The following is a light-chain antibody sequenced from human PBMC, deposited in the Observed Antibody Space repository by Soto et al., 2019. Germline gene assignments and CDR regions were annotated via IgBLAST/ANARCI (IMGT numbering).Light chain of an antibody. V-gene: IGKV3-20*01. J-gene: IGKJ4*01. Sequence: EIVLTQSPATLSLSPGERATLSCRASQTLTSNYLAWYQQKRGQAPRLLIHGAASRATGIPDRFSGSGCGTDFTLTISRLEPEDFAVYYCQQYSDSVLTFGGGTKVEIK. CDR3: QQYSDSVLT. CDR2: GAA. CDR1: QTLTSNY.